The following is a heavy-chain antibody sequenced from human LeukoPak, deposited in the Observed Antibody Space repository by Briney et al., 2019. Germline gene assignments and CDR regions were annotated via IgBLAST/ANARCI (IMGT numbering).Heavy chain of an antibody. CDR2: TYYRSKWYK. CDR1: GDSFSSNSAT. V-gene: IGHV6-1*01. Sequence: SQTPSLTCAISGDSFSSNSATWNWTRQSPSRGLEWLGRTYYRSKWYKYYAVSVKSRITINPDTSKNQFSLQLNSVTPEDTAVYYCARGPSYFQHWGQGTLVTVSS. J-gene: IGHJ1*01. CDR3: ARGPSYFQH.